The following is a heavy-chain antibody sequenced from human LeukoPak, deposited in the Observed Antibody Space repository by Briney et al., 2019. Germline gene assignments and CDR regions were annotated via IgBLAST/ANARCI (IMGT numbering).Heavy chain of an antibody. D-gene: IGHD3-3*01. CDR3: ARGIKPYYDFWSGYYAYYYYYGMDV. CDR2: MNPNSGNT. J-gene: IGHJ6*02. CDR1: GYTFTSYD. V-gene: IGHV1-8*01. Sequence: ASVKVSCKASGYTFTSYDINWVRHATGQGLEWMGWMNPNSGNTGYAQKFQGRVTMTRNTSISTAYMELSSLRSEDTAVYYCARGIKPYYDFWSGYYAYYYYYGMDVWGQGTTVTVSS.